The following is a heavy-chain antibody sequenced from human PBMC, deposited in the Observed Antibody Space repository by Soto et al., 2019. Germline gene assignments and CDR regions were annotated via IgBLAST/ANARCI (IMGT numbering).Heavy chain of an antibody. CDR3: ARDQGYDFLPGPYGMDV. Sequence: QVQLVQSGAEVKKPGASVKVSCKASGYTFTGYYMHWVRQAPGQGLEWMGWINPNSGGTNYAQKFQGRVTMTRDTSISTAYMELSRLRSDDTAVYYCARDQGYDFLPGPYGMDVWGQGTTVTVSS. CDR1: GYTFTGYY. J-gene: IGHJ6*02. V-gene: IGHV1-2*02. CDR2: INPNSGGT. D-gene: IGHD5-12*01.